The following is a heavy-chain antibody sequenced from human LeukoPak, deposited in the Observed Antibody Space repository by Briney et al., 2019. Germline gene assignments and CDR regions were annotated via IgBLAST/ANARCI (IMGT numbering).Heavy chain of an antibody. CDR2: IYYSGST. CDR1: GGSISSGGYY. J-gene: IGHJ3*02. Sequence: SETLSLTCTVPGGSISSGGYYWSWIRQHPGKGLEWIGYIYYSGSTYYNPSLKSRVTISVDTSKNQFSLKLSSVTAADTAVYYCARVVRTGNKHDAFDIWGQGTMVTVSS. CDR3: ARVVRTGNKHDAFDI. V-gene: IGHV4-31*03. D-gene: IGHD1/OR15-1a*01.